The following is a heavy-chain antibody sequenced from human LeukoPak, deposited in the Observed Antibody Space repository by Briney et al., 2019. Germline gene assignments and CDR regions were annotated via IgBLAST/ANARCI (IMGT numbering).Heavy chain of an antibody. CDR3: ARVRVATIIYYYYGMDV. CDR2: INHSGST. J-gene: IGHJ6*02. CDR1: GGSFSGYY. V-gene: IGHV4-34*01. Sequence: SETLSLTCAVYGGSFSGYYWSWIRQPPGKGLEWIGEINHSGSTNYNPSLKSRVTISVDTSKNQFSLKLSSVTAADTAVYYCARVRVATIIYYYYGMDVWGQGTTVTVSS. D-gene: IGHD5-12*01.